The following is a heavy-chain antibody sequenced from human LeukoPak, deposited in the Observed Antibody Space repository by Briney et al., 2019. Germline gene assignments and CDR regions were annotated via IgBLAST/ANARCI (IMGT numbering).Heavy chain of an antibody. J-gene: IGHJ5*02. CDR2: INQDGSEK. CDR1: GFTFRRYW. D-gene: IGHD2-15*01. V-gene: IGHV3-7*01. Sequence: GGSLRLSCAASGFTFRRYWMSWARQASGKGLEWVANINQDGSEKYYVDSVKGRFTISRDNAKNSLYLQMNSLRAEDTAVYYCAKDLGYCSGGSCSNWFDPWGQGTLVTVSS. CDR3: AKDLGYCSGGSCSNWFDP.